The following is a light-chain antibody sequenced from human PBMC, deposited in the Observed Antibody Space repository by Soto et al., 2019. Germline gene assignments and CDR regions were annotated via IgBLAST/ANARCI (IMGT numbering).Light chain of an antibody. Sequence: QSVLTQPPSASATPGQRVTISCSGTSSNIGRHAVNWYQQLPGTAPRLLIYDNSERPSGIPDRFFGSKSGASAILGIIGLQTGDEADYYCGTWDSSLSAVVFGGGTKLTVL. CDR1: SSNIGRHA. CDR3: GTWDSSLSAVV. J-gene: IGLJ2*01. V-gene: IGLV1-51*01. CDR2: DNS.